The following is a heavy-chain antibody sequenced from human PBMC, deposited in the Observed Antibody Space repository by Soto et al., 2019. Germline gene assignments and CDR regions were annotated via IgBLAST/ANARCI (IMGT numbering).Heavy chain of an antibody. CDR2: ISGRGGNT. CDR3: AKDSLHSDFWSGSSNWFDP. Sequence: EVQLLESGGTLIQPGGSLRLSCAASGFSFPSFALNWVRQAPGKGLEWVAAISGRGGNTYYTDSVRGRFTISRDNSKNTLYPEMDSLRAEDTALYYCAKDSLHSDFWSGSSNWFDPWGQGTRVTVSS. V-gene: IGHV3-23*01. J-gene: IGHJ5*02. CDR1: GFSFPSFA. D-gene: IGHD3-3*01.